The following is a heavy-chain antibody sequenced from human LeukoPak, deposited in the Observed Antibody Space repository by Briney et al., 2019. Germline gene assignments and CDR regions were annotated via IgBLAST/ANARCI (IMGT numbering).Heavy chain of an antibody. CDR3: AREGAGAGISSDAFDI. CDR1: GGSISSYY. J-gene: IGHJ3*02. Sequence: PSETLSLTCTVSGGSISSYYWSWIRQPPGKGLEWIGYIYYSGSTNYNPSLKSRATISVDTSKNQFSLKLSSVTAADTAVYYCAREGAGAGISSDAFDIWGQGTMVTVSS. CDR2: IYYSGST. V-gene: IGHV4-59*01. D-gene: IGHD6-19*01.